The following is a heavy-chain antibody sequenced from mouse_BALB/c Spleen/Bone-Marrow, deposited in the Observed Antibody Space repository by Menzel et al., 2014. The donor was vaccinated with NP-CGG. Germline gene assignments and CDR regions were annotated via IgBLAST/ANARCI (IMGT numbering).Heavy chain of an antibody. CDR2: INSDGGST. CDR3: ARHGDYYGSSLFAY. Sequence: EVKLVESGGGLVQPGESLKLSCESNEYEFPSHDMSWVRKTPEKRLELVAAINSDGGSTYYPDTMERRFIISRDNSKKTLYLQMSSLRFEDTAFYYCARHGDYYGSSLFAYWGQGTLVTVSA. J-gene: IGHJ3*01. CDR1: EYEFPSHD. D-gene: IGHD1-1*01. V-gene: IGHV5-2*03.